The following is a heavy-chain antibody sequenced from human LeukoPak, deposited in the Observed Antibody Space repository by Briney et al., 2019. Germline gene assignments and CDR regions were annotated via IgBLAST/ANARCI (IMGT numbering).Heavy chain of an antibody. CDR3: ARDAPLLPKSFDY. CDR1: GFTVSSNY. D-gene: IGHD3-22*01. V-gene: IGHV3-66*01. Sequence: GGSLRLSCAASGFTVSSNYMSWVRQAPGKGLEWVSVIYSGGSTYYADSVKGRFTISRGNSKNTLYLQMNSLRAEDTAVCYCARDAPLLPKSFDYWGQGTLVTVSS. CDR2: IYSGGST. J-gene: IGHJ4*02.